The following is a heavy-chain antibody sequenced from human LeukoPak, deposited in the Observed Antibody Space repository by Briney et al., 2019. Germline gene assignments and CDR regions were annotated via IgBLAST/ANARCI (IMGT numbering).Heavy chain of an antibody. CDR2: IYSGGST. Sequence: PGGSLRLSCAASGFTVSSNYMSWVRQAPGKGLEWVSVIYSGGSTYYADSLKGRFAISRDNAKNSLYLHTHSLRAEDTAIYYCARLKLGYWYFDLWGRGTLLTVSS. CDR3: ARLKLGYWYFDL. CDR1: GFTVSSNY. J-gene: IGHJ2*01. D-gene: IGHD7-27*01. V-gene: IGHV3-53*01.